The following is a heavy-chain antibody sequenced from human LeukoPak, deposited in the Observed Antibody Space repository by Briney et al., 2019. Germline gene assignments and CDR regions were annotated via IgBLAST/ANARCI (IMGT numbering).Heavy chain of an antibody. D-gene: IGHD6-13*01. Sequence: PGGSLRLSCAASGFTFSSYGMHWVRQAPGKGLEWVAVISYDGSNKYYADSVKGRFTISRDNSKNTLYLQMNSLRAEDTAVYYCAKDLPGIAAAGTGMDVWGQGTTVTVSS. J-gene: IGHJ6*02. V-gene: IGHV3-30*18. CDR3: AKDLPGIAAAGTGMDV. CDR2: ISYDGSNK. CDR1: GFTFSSYG.